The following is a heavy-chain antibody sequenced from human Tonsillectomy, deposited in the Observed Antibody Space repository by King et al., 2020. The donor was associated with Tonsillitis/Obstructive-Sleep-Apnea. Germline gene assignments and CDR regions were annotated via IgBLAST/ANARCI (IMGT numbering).Heavy chain of an antibody. J-gene: IGHJ5*02. D-gene: IGHD2-2*01. CDR2: INHSGST. V-gene: IGHV4-34*01. CDR3: ASPGYCSSTSCSYNWFDP. Sequence: VQLQQWGAGLLKPSETLSLTCAVYGGSFSGYYWSRIRQPPGKGLEWIGEINHSGSTNYNPSLKSRVTISVDTSKNQFSLKLSSVTAADTAVYYCASPGYCSSTSCSYNWFDPWGQGTLVTVSS. CDR1: GGSFSGYY.